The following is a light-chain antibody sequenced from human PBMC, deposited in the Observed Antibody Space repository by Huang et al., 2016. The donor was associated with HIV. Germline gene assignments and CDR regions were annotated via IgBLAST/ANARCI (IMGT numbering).Light chain of an antibody. Sequence: DIQMTQSPSTLSASIGDRVTITCRASQNIAIWLAWYQQKPGKAPKLLIHKASSLHSGVPSRFSGSGSGTEFTLTSSDLQPDDFATYYCQQGSNYPLTFGGGTKVEI. CDR1: QNIAIW. CDR3: QQGSNYPLT. V-gene: IGKV1-5*03. J-gene: IGKJ4*01. CDR2: KAS.